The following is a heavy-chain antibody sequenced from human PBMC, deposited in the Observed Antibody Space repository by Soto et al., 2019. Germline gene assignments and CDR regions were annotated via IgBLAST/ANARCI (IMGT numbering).Heavy chain of an antibody. V-gene: IGHV4-4*02. CDR1: SASIITEQR. J-gene: IGHJ4*02. CDR2: IHHSGST. CDR3: ARSFGWYAIDH. Sequence: QMQLQESGPGLVKPSETLSLTCAVSSASIITEQRWTWVRQPPGKGLEWIGEIHHSGSTNNNPSLRSRVTMSVEKSQNQFSLNLNSVTAADTALYYCARSFGWYAIDHWGQGTLVIVSS. D-gene: IGHD6-19*01.